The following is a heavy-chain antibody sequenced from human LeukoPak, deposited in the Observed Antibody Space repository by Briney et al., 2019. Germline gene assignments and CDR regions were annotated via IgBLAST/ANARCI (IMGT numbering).Heavy chain of an antibody. V-gene: IGHV3-7*05. CDR1: GFTFSRFW. CDR2: IKPDGSEK. CDR3: ARRGTSSSWAHFDY. D-gene: IGHD6-13*01. Sequence: PGGSLRLSCAGSGFTFSRFWMGWVRKAPGKGLEWVANIKPDGSEKNYGDSVRGRFTISRDNAKNSLYLQMNSPGAEDTAVYYCARRGTSSSWAHFDYWGQGTLVTVSS. J-gene: IGHJ4*02.